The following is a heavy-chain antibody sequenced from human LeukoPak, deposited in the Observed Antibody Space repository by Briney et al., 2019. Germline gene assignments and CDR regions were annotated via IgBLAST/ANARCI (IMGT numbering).Heavy chain of an antibody. D-gene: IGHD6-19*01. CDR3: ARADGSVAGPPSGH. J-gene: IGHJ4*02. Sequence: GGSRRLSCAASGFTFSSYAMHWVRQAPGKGLEWVAIISYDGSDKYYADSVKGRLTISRDNSKSTLYLQMISLRTEDTAVYYCARADGSVAGPPSGHWGQGTLVTVSS. V-gene: IGHV3-30-3*01. CDR2: ISYDGSDK. CDR1: GFTFSSYA.